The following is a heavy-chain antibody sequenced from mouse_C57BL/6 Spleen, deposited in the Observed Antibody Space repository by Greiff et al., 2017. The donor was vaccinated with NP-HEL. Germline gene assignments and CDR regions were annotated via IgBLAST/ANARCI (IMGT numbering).Heavy chain of an antibody. CDR2: IYPSDSET. CDR1: GYTFTSYW. J-gene: IGHJ2*01. V-gene: IGHV1-61*01. Sequence: VQLQQPGAELVRPGSSVKLSCKASGYTFTSYWMDWVKQRPGQGLEWIGNIYPSDSETHYNQKFKDKATLTVDKSSSTAYMQLSSLTSEDSAVDYCARDPEGYFDYWGQGTTLTVSS. CDR3: ARDPEGYFDY.